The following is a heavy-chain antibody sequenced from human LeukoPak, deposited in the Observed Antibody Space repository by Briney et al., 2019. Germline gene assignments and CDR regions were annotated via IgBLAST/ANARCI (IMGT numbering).Heavy chain of an antibody. CDR1: GASISSTSYY. D-gene: IGHD6-13*01. CDR2: ISYSGTT. J-gene: IGHJ5*02. CDR3: ARRYSSSWYVGFFDP. V-gene: IGHV4-39*07. Sequence: SETLSLTCSVSGASISSTSYYWGWIRRPPGKGLEWIGSISYSGTTFYSPSLESRVTISADTSKNRFSLKLSSVTAADTAIYYCARRYSSSWYVGFFDPGGQGTLVTVSS.